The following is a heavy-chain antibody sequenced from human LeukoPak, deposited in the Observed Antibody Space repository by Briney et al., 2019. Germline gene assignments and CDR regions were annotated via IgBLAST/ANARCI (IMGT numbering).Heavy chain of an antibody. CDR1: GFTFSSYW. V-gene: IGHV3-7*01. D-gene: IGHD3-10*01. CDR3: ARSGRGVDSFYFYMDV. CDR2: IKHDGSEKQDGSEK. J-gene: IGHJ6*03. Sequence: GGSLRLSCAASGFTFSSYWMSWVRQAPGKGLEWVANIKHDGSEKQDGSEKNYVDSVKGRFTISRDNAKNSLYLQMSSLRAEDTAVYYCARSGRGVDSFYFYMDVWGKGTTVTVSS.